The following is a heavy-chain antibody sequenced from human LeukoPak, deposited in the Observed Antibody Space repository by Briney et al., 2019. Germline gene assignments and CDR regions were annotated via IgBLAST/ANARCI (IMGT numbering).Heavy chain of an antibody. Sequence: AGSLRLSCAASGFTFSTYGMHWVRQAPGKGLEWVAFIRYDGSNQYYADSVTGRFTISRDNSKDTLYLQVSSLRVEDTAMFYCRIGYDSSGYYPPDLFDEWGQGTLVSVAS. V-gene: IGHV3-30*02. D-gene: IGHD3-22*01. J-gene: IGHJ4*02. CDR1: GFTFSTYG. CDR2: IRYDGSNQ. CDR3: RIGYDSSGYYPPDLFDE.